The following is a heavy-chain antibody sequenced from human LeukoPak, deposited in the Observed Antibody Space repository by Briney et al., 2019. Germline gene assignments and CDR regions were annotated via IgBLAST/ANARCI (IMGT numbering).Heavy chain of an antibody. J-gene: IGHJ4*02. CDR2: ISWNSGSI. Sequence: PGRSLRLSCAASGFTFDDYAMHWVRQAPGKGLEWVSGISWNSGSIGYADSVKGRFTISRDNAKNSLYLQMNSLRAEDTAVYYCAATDYYGSGTPWVYFDYWGQGTLVTVSS. CDR1: GFTFDDYA. CDR3: AATDYYGSGTPWVYFDY. V-gene: IGHV3-9*01. D-gene: IGHD3-10*01.